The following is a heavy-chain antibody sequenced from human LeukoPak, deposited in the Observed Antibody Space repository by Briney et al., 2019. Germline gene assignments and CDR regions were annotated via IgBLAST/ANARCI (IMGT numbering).Heavy chain of an antibody. CDR2: IIPILGIA. D-gene: IGHD6-6*01. Sequence: SVTVSYTASGGTFSIYAISWVRQAPGQGREWMGRIIPILGIANYAQKFQGRVTITADKSTSTAYMELSSLRSEDTAVYYCARVGSSSVNYSGQGTLVTVSS. J-gene: IGHJ4*02. CDR3: ARVGSSSVNY. V-gene: IGHV1-69*04. CDR1: GGTFSIYA.